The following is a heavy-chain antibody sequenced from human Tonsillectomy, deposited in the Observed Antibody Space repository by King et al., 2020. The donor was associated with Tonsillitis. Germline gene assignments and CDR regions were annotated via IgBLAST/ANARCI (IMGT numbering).Heavy chain of an antibody. J-gene: IGHJ3*02. V-gene: IGHV3-30*04. D-gene: IGHD3-22*01. Sequence: VQLVESGGGVVQPGRSLRLSCAASGFIFSSYAMHWVRQAPGKGLEWVAVISYDGSNKYYADSVKGRFTISRDNSKNTLYLQVNSLRPEDTAVYYCARDRGDTYYYDTGPVAFDIWGQGTMVTVSS. CDR2: ISYDGSNK. CDR1: GFIFSSYA. CDR3: ARDRGDTYYYDTGPVAFDI.